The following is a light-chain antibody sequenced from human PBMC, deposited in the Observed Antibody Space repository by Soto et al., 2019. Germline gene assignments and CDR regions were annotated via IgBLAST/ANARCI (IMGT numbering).Light chain of an antibody. Sequence: DIQMTQSPSTLSASVGDRVTITCRASQSISSWLAWYQQKPGKAPKLLIYDASTLESGVPSRFSGSGSATEFTLTISSLQPDDFATQYCQHYNNYSPWTFGQGTKVEIK. CDR1: QSISSW. CDR2: DAS. V-gene: IGKV1-5*01. J-gene: IGKJ1*01. CDR3: QHYNNYSPWT.